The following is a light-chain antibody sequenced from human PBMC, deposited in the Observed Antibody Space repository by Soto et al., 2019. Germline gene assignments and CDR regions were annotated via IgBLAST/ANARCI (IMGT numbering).Light chain of an antibody. CDR3: QRYGTSPWT. Sequence: EIVLTQSPGTLSLSPGERATLSCRASQSVSSSYLAWYQQKPGQSPRLLIYGATRRATGIPDRFRGSGSGTDFTLAISRLEPEDFAVYYCQRYGTSPWTFGQGTRLEIK. CDR1: QSVSSSY. J-gene: IGKJ1*01. CDR2: GAT. V-gene: IGKV3-20*01.